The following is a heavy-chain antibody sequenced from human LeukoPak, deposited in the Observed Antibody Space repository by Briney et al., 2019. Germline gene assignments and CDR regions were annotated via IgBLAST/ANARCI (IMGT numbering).Heavy chain of an antibody. Sequence: SETLSLTCTVSGGSISSGDYYWSWIRQPPGTGLEWIGYINYSGSTYYNPSLKSRVTISVDTSKNQFSLKLSSVTAADTAVYYCARARLGKYSNFEIDYWGQGTLVTVSS. V-gene: IGHV4-30-4*01. CDR2: INYSGST. CDR1: GGSISSGDYY. CDR3: ARARLGKYSNFEIDY. J-gene: IGHJ4*02. D-gene: IGHD4-11*01.